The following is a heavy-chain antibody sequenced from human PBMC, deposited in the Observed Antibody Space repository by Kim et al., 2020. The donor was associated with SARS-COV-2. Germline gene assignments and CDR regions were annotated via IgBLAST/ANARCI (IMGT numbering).Heavy chain of an antibody. CDR2: IYYSGST. Sequence: SETLSLTCTVSGGSISSSSYYWGWIRQPPGKGLEWIGSIYYSGSTYYNPSLKSRVTISVDTSKNQFSLKLSSVTAADTAVYYCARGLPPALGVYWFDPWGQGTLVTVSS. D-gene: IGHD3-10*01. CDR1: GGSISSSSYY. V-gene: IGHV4-39*07. J-gene: IGHJ5*02. CDR3: ARGLPPALGVYWFDP.